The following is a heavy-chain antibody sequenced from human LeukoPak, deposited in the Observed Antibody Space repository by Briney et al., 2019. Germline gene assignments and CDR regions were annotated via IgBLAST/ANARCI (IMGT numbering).Heavy chain of an antibody. V-gene: IGHV4-59*08. CDR3: ARWGGYCSGGSCYTDAFDI. J-gene: IGHJ3*02. D-gene: IGHD2-15*01. CDR1: GGSISSYY. CDR2: IYYSGST. Sequence: SETLSLTCTVSGGSISSYYWSWIRQPPGKGLEWIGYIYYSGSTNYNPSLKSRVTISVDTSKNQFSLELSSVTAADTAVYYCARWGGYCSGGSCYTDAFDIWGQGTMVTVSS.